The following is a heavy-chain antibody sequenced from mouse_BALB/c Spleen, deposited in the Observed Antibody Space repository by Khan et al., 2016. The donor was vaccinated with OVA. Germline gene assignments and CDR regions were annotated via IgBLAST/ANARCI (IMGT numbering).Heavy chain of an antibody. Sequence: QVQLKESGPGLVVPSQSLSTTCTVSGFSLTSDGVHWVRQPPGKGLEWLGVIWAGGSTNYNSALMSRLSISKDNSKSQVFLKMNSLQTADTARYYCARLEDIWGEGTTLTVSS. D-gene: IGHD1-3*01. CDR2: IWAGGST. CDR3: ARLEDI. V-gene: IGHV2-9*02. CDR1: GFSLTSDG. J-gene: IGHJ2*01.